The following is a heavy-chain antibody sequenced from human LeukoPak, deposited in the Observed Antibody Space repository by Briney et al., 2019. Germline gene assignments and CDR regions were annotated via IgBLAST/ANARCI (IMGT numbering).Heavy chain of an antibody. Sequence: SETLSLTCTVSGGSISTYYWSWIRQPPGEGLEWIGYIYNSGSTNYNPSLKSRVTISVDTSKHQFSLKLSSVTAADTAVYYCARGLAAVDDYFDYWGQGTLVTVSS. CDR3: ARGLAAVDDYFDY. V-gene: IGHV4-59*01. CDR1: GGSISTYY. CDR2: IYNSGST. J-gene: IGHJ4*02. D-gene: IGHD6-13*01.